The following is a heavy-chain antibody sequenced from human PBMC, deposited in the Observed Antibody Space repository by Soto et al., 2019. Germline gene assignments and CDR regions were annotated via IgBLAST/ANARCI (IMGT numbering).Heavy chain of an antibody. Sequence: PGGSLKLSCAASGFTFRNYAMTWVRQAPGKGLEWVSGISGSGSSTYYADSVKGRFTISRDNSKNTLYLQMNSLRAEDTAVYYCANYDVVPAATRHNFDIWGQGTMVTVSS. V-gene: IGHV3-23*01. CDR2: ISGSGSST. CDR1: GFTFRNYA. J-gene: IGHJ3*02. D-gene: IGHD2-2*01. CDR3: ANYDVVPAATRHNFDI.